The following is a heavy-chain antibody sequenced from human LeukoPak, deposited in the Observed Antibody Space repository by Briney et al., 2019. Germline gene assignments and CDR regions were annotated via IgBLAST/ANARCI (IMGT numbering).Heavy chain of an antibody. CDR2: IYYSGST. J-gene: IGHJ4*02. V-gene: IGHV4-59*01. Sequence: NPSETLSLTCTVSGGSISSYYWSWIRQPPGKGLEWIGYIYYSGSTNYNPSLKSRVTISVDTSKNQFSLKLSSVTAADTAVYYCARVSDSSSWYAVDYWGQGTLVTVSS. D-gene: IGHD6-13*01. CDR3: ARVSDSSSWYAVDY. CDR1: GGSISSYY.